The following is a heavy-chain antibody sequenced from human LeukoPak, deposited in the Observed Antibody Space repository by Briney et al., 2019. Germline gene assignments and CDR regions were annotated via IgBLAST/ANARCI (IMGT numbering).Heavy chain of an antibody. CDR1: GGTFSSYA. D-gene: IGHD3-16*02. CDR2: IIPIFGTA. CDR3: ARSYDYVWGSYRYPDYYYYYMDV. J-gene: IGHJ6*03. Sequence: ASVKVSCKASGGTFSSYAISWVRQAPGQGLEWMGGIIPIFGTANYAQKFQGRVTITADESTSTAYMELSSLRSEDTAVYYCARSYDYVWGSYRYPDYYYYYMDVWGKGTTVTISS. V-gene: IGHV1-69*13.